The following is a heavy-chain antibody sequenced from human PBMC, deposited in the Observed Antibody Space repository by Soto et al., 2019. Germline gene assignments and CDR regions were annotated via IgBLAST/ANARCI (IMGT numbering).Heavy chain of an antibody. V-gene: IGHV3-33*01. CDR3: ARMYYDFWSGYYGMDV. Sequence: PGGSLRLSCAASGFTFSSYGMHWVRQAPGKGLEWVAVIYYDGSNKYYADSVKGRFTNSRDNAKNSLYLQMNSLKAEDSVVYYCARMYYDFWSGYYGMDVWGQGTTVTVSS. D-gene: IGHD3-3*01. CDR1: GFTFSSYG. CDR2: IYYDGSNK. J-gene: IGHJ6*02.